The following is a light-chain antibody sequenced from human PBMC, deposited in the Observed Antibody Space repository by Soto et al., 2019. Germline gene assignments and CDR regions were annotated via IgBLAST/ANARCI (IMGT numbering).Light chain of an antibody. CDR3: QVSSYRLT. Sequence: ERVLTQAVAALSLSQGERATLSCRASQSVSSYLAWYQQKPGQAPRLLIYDASNRATGIPARFSGSGSGTDFTLTISSLQPEDCTGYFRQVSSYRLTFAPGLSVDIK. V-gene: IGKV3-11*01. J-gene: IGKJ1*01. CDR1: QSVSSY. CDR2: DAS.